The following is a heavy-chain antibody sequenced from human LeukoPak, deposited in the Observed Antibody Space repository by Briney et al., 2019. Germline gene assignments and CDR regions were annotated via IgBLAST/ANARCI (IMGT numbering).Heavy chain of an antibody. J-gene: IGHJ4*02. CDR1: GFTVSNAW. CDR3: TTVYSDSGGFYFNYCDY. V-gene: IGHV3-15*01. CDR2: IKSKTDGETT. Sequence: TSGGSLILSCAASGFTVSNAWMSWVRQAPGKGLEWVGRIKSKTDGETTDYAAPVKGRFTISRDDSKNTLYLQMNSLKTEDTAVYYCTTVYSDSGGFYFNYCDYWGQGTLVTVST. D-gene: IGHD3-22*01.